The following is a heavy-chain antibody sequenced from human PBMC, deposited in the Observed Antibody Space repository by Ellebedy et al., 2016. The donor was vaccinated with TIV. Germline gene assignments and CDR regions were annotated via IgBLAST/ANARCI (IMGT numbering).Heavy chain of an antibody. CDR3: ARRGSYGDYAVQVNSWFDV. J-gene: IGHJ5*02. Sequence: GESLKISCVVSGFNFRSYWMGWVRQAPGKGLAWVANIYQDGSQKYYVDSAEGRFTISRDNAKNSLYLEMRSLRVEDTAMYYCARRGSYGDYAVQVNSWFDVWGQGIPVTASP. CDR1: GFNFRSYW. CDR2: IYQDGSQK. V-gene: IGHV3-7*01. D-gene: IGHD4-17*01.